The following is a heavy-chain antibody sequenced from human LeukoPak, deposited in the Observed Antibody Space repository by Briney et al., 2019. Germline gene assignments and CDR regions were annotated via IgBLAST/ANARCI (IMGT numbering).Heavy chain of an antibody. CDR1: GYSFTSYW. Sequence: GESLKISCKGSGYSFTSYWIGWVRQMPGKGLEWMGIIYPGDSDTRYSPSFQGQVTISADKSISPAYLQWSSLKASDTAMYYCARFREASTLVLPGSHDAFDIWGQGTMVTVSS. D-gene: IGHD2-2*01. CDR2: IYPGDSDT. V-gene: IGHV5-51*01. CDR3: ARFREASTLVLPGSHDAFDI. J-gene: IGHJ3*02.